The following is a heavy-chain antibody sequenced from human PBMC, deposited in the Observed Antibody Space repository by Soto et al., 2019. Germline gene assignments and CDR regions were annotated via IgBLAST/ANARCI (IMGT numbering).Heavy chain of an antibody. CDR3: ARVILLYFDWLLSSESYYYGMDV. J-gene: IGHJ6*02. V-gene: IGHV1-3*01. CDR1: GYTFTSYA. D-gene: IGHD3-9*01. Sequence: ASVKVSCKASGYTFTSYAMHWVRQAPGQRLEWMGWINAGNGNTKYSQKFQGRVTITRDTSASTAYMELSSLRSEDTAVYYCARVILLYFDWLLSSESYYYGMDVWGQGTTVTVSS. CDR2: INAGNGNT.